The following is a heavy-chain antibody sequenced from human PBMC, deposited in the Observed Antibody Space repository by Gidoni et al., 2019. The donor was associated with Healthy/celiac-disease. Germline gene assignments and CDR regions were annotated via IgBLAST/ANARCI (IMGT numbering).Heavy chain of an antibody. CDR1: GSTLTELS. J-gene: IGHJ4*02. CDR3: ATSPRGYGGVPIPYYFDY. Sequence: QVQLVQSGAEVKKPGASVQVTCKVSGSTLTELSMHWVRQAPGKGLEWMGGFDPEDGETIYAQKFQGRVTMTEDTSTDTAYMELSSLRSEDTAVYYCATSPRGYGGVPIPYYFDYWGQGTLVTVSS. CDR2: FDPEDGET. V-gene: IGHV1-24*01. D-gene: IGHD4-17*01.